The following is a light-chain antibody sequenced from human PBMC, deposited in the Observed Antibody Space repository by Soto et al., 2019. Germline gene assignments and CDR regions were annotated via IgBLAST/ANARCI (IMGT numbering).Light chain of an antibody. Sequence: QSVLTQPRSVSGSPGQSVTISCTGTSSDIGGYNYVSWYQQHTGKAPKLLIYDVIKRPSGVPDRFSGSKSGNTASLTIYGLLAEDEADYYCCSYAGSYTHGFGPGTKVTVL. CDR3: CSYAGSYTHG. J-gene: IGLJ1*01. V-gene: IGLV2-11*01. CDR1: SSDIGGYNY. CDR2: DVI.